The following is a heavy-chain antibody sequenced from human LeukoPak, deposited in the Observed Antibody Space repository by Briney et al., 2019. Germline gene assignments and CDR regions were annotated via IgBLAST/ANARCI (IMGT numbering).Heavy chain of an antibody. CDR2: IKPDGSEK. Sequence: GGSLRLSCGASGFTFSNYWMNWVRQAAGKGLEWVANIKPDGSEKFYVDSVKGRFTISRDNAKNSLYLQMNSLRAEDAAVYYCAKEGAYPIITYDSWGQGTLVTVSS. J-gene: IGHJ5*01. CDR1: GFTFSNYW. CDR3: AKEGAYPIITYDS. D-gene: IGHD3-10*01. V-gene: IGHV3-7*01.